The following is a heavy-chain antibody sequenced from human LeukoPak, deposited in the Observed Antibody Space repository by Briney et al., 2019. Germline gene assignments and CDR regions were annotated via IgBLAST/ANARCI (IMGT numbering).Heavy chain of an antibody. J-gene: IGHJ5*02. D-gene: IGHD3-22*01. CDR1: GGSISSGGYS. V-gene: IGHV4-30-2*01. CDR3: ARSSDSSGYLNWFDP. Sequence: PSETLSLTCAVSGGSISSGGYSWSWIRQPPGKGLEWIGYIYHSGSTYYNPSLKSRVTISVDRSKNQFSLRLSSVTAADTAVYYCARSSDSSGYLNWFDPWGQGTLVTVSS. CDR2: IYHSGST.